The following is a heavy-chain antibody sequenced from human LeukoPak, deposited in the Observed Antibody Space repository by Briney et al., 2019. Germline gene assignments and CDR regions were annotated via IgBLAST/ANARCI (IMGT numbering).Heavy chain of an antibody. V-gene: IGHV4-59*12. CDR2: FHNSGTS. Sequence: SETLSLTCTVSDDSISDYYRGWIRQPPGKGLEWIGYFHNSGTSTYNPSLKSRVTISADTSKNSLYLQMNSLRAEDTAVYYCARDNTAMKQNPFDYYYMDVWGKGTTVTVSS. D-gene: IGHD5-18*01. J-gene: IGHJ6*03. CDR3: ARDNTAMKQNPFDYYYMDV. CDR1: DDSISDYY.